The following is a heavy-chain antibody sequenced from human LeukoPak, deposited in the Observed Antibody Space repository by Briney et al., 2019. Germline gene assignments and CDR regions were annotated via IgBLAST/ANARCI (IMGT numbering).Heavy chain of an antibody. D-gene: IGHD2-21*02. V-gene: IGHV4-34*01. J-gene: IGHJ4*02. CDR3: AREGGDSDIDY. CDR2: INHSGST. CDR1: GGSFSGYY. Sequence: PSETLSLTCAVYGGSFSGYYWSWIRQPPGKGLEWIGEINHSGSTNYNPSLKSRVTISVDTSKNQFSLKLSSVTAADTAVYYCAREGGDSDIDYWGQGTLVTVSS.